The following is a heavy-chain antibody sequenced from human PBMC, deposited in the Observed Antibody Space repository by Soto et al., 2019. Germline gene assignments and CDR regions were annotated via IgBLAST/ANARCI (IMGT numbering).Heavy chain of an antibody. J-gene: IGHJ4*02. CDR3: AREVQVHTPAFVY. Sequence: QVQLVQSGAEMKKPGSSVKVSCQSSGGTFNTYAMNWVRQAPGQGPEWMGDISPMFGAAKYAPKFQCRVTITADESTGTSYMQLTSLTSEDTALYFCAREVQVHTPAFVYWGQGTLVTVSS. V-gene: IGHV1-69*19. CDR1: GGTFNTYA. D-gene: IGHD3-10*01. CDR2: ISPMFGAA.